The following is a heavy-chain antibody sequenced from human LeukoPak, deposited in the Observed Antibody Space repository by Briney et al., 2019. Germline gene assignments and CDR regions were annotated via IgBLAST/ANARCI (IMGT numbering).Heavy chain of an antibody. J-gene: IGHJ5*02. CDR2: IVVGSGNT. CDR3: AAGPYCSGGSCYQNWFDP. Sequence: ASVKVSCKASGFTFTSSAVQWVRQARGQRLEWIGWIVVGSGNTNYAQKFQERVTITRDISTSTAYMELSSLRSEDTAVYYCAAGPYCSGGSCYQNWFDPWGQGTLVTVSS. V-gene: IGHV1-58*01. CDR1: GFTFTSSA. D-gene: IGHD2-15*01.